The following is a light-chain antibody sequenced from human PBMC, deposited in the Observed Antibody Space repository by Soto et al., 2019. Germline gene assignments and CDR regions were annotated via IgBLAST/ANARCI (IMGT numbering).Light chain of an antibody. Sequence: EIVLTQSPGTLSLSPGERATLSCRASQRVNNNYVAWYQQKAGQAPSLLIYGASSRATGIPDRFSGSGSGTDFTLTISRLEPEDSAVYYCQQYGISPGFTFGPGTKVDIQ. CDR1: QRVNNNY. J-gene: IGKJ3*01. CDR3: QQYGISPGFT. V-gene: IGKV3-20*01. CDR2: GAS.